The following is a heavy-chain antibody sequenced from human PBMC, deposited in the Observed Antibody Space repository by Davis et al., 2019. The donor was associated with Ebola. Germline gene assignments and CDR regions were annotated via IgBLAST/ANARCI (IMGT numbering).Heavy chain of an antibody. Sequence: PGGSLRLSCAASGFTFSSYGMHWVRQAPGKGLEWVAVISYDGSNKYYADSVKGRFTISRDNSKNTLYLQMNSLRAEDTAVYYCAKGRDADMIVWGGYYFDYWGQGTLVTVSS. D-gene: IGHD3-22*01. CDR3: AKGRDADMIVWGGYYFDY. CDR1: GFTFSSYG. CDR2: ISYDGSNK. J-gene: IGHJ4*02. V-gene: IGHV3-30*18.